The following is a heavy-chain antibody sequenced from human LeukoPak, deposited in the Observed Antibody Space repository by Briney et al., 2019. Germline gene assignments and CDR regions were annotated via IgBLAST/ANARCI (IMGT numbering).Heavy chain of an antibody. J-gene: IGHJ4*02. CDR3: ARVGVGATFFDY. CDR1: GYTFTIYY. CDR2: INPSGGST. Sequence: ASVKVSCKASGYTFTIYYMHWVRQAPGQGFEWMGIINPSGGSTSYAQKFQGRVTMTRDTSTSTVYMELSSLRSEDTAVYYCARVGVGATFFDYWGQGTLVTVSS. V-gene: IGHV1-46*01. D-gene: IGHD1-26*01.